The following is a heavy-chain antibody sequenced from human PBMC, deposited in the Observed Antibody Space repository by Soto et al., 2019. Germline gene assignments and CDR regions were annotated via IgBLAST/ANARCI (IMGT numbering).Heavy chain of an antibody. CDR3: AKDQGSSWYEIDY. Sequence: PGGSLRLSCAASGFTFSSYWMSWVRQAPGKGLEWVANIKQDGSEKYYADSVKGRFTISRDNSKNTLYLQMNSLRAEDTAVYYCAKDQGSSWYEIDYWGQGTLVTVSS. J-gene: IGHJ4*02. D-gene: IGHD6-13*01. V-gene: IGHV3-7*03. CDR1: GFTFSSYW. CDR2: IKQDGSEK.